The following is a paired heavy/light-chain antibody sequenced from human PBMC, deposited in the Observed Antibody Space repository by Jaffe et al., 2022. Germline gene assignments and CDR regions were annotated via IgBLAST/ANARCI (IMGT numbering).Heavy chain of an antibody. CDR3: ARDLGYSSSSGWFDP. V-gene: IGHV3-11*01. J-gene: IGHJ5*02. CDR2: ISSSGSTI. Sequence: QVQLVESGGGLVKPGGSLRLSCAASGFTFSDYYMSWIRQAPGKGLEWVSYISSSGSTIYYADSVKGRFTISRDNAKNSLYLQMNSLRAEDTAVYYCARDLGYSSSSGWFDPWGQGTLVTVSS. D-gene: IGHD6-6*01. CDR1: GFTFSDYY.
Light chain of an antibody. J-gene: IGKJ1*01. V-gene: IGKV3-15*01. Sequence: EIVMTQSPATLSVSPGERATLSCRASQSVSSNLAWYQQKPGQAPRLLIYGASTRATGIPARFSGSGSGTEFTLTISSLQSEDFAVYYCQQYNNWPPRTFGQGTKVEIK. CDR2: GAS. CDR1: QSVSSN. CDR3: QQYNNWPPRT.